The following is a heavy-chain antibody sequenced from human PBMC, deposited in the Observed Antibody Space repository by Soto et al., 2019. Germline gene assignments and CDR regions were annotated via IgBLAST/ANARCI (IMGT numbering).Heavy chain of an antibody. D-gene: IGHD1-1*01. J-gene: IGHJ5*02. V-gene: IGHV3-33*01. CDR3: AREGDWNENWFDP. CDR1: GFTFSSYG. CDR2: IWYDGSNK. Sequence: QVQLVESGGGVVQPGRSLRLSCAASGFTFSSYGMHWVRQAPGKGLEWVAVIWYDGSNKYYADSVKGRFTISRDNSKNTLYLQMNSLRAEDTAVYYCAREGDWNENWFDPWGQGTLVTVSS.